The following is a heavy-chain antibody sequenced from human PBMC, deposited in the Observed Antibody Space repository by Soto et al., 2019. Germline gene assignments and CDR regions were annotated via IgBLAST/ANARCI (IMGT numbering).Heavy chain of an antibody. Sequence: SETLSLTCTVSGGSISSYYWSWIRQPPGKGLEWIGYIYYSGSTNYNPSLKSRVTISVDTSKNQFSLKLSSVTAADTAVYYCARRGYFDWFDAFDIWGQGTMVTVSS. CDR3: ARRGYFDWFDAFDI. D-gene: IGHD3-9*01. CDR2: IYYSGST. J-gene: IGHJ3*02. V-gene: IGHV4-59*08. CDR1: GGSISSYY.